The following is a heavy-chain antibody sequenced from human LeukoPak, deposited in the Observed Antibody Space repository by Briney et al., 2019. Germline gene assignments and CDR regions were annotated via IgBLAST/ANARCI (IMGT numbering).Heavy chain of an antibody. D-gene: IGHD2-8*01. J-gene: IGHJ3*02. CDR3: ARAYTWARVYAIDAFDI. V-gene: IGHV3-30-3*01. CDR2: ISYDGSNK. CDR1: GFTFSSYA. Sequence: PGGSLRLSCAASGFTFSSYAMHWVRQAPGKGLEWVAVISYDGSNKYYADSVKGRFTISRDNSKNTLYLQMNSLRAEDTAVYYCARAYTWARVYAIDAFDIWGQGTMVTVSS.